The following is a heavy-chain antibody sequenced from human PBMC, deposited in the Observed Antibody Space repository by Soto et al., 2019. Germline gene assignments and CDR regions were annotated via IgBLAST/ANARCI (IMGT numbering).Heavy chain of an antibody. Sequence: GGSLRLSCAASGFSFSNYEMNWVRQAPGKGLEWVAYISSGGDTIHYADSVRGRFTVARDNARNSLSLQMNTLRVEDTALYYCARDRAAGGYWGQGTLVTVSS. V-gene: IGHV3-48*03. CDR3: ARDRAAGGY. CDR2: ISSGGDTI. CDR1: GFSFSNYE. D-gene: IGHD6-13*01. J-gene: IGHJ4*02.